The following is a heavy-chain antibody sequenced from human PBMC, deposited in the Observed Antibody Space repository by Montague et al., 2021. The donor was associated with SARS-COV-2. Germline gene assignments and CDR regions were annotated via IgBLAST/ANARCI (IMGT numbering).Heavy chain of an antibody. D-gene: IGHD3-10*01. J-gene: IGHJ4*02. CDR2: IYWNGDK. CDR3: AHRGMIRGLIFGY. Sequence: PALGKPTQTLTLTCTFSGFSLRSDDEGVAWIRQSPGQALEWLAVIYWNGDKRYSPSLQRRLTITKDTSENQVVLTMTNMDPVDTATYYCAHRGMIRGLIFGYWGQGTLVTVSS. CDR1: GFSLRSDDEG. V-gene: IGHV2-5*01.